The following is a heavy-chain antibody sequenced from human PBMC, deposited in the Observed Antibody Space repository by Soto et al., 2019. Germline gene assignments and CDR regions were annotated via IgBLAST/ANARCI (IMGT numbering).Heavy chain of an antibody. D-gene: IGHD4-17*01. CDR3: ARWTVTTDSYYFDY. CDR2: INHSGST. CDR1: AGSFSGYY. V-gene: IGHV4-34*01. J-gene: IGHJ4*02. Sequence: QVQLQQWGAGLLKPSETLSLTCAVYAGSFSGYYWSWIRQPPGKGLEWIGEINHSGSTNYNPSLKSRVTISVDTSKNQFSLKLSSVTAADTAVYYCARWTVTTDSYYFDYWGQGTLVTFSS.